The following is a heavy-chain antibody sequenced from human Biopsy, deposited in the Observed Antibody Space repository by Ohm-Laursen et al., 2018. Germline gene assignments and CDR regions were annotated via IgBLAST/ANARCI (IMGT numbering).Heavy chain of an antibody. V-gene: IGHV4-4*07. CDR1: GGSINYFY. CDR3: ARTPRDSFWSGSYKRGLWFDP. CDR2: IYSSGFT. Sequence: SETLSLTCTVSGGSINYFYWSWIRQPAGKGLEWIGRIYSSGFTTHNPSLKSRVSMSVDTSKNQFSLQVNSVTAADTAVYYCARTPRDSFWSGSYKRGLWFDPWGQGTLVIASS. J-gene: IGHJ5*02. D-gene: IGHD3-3*01.